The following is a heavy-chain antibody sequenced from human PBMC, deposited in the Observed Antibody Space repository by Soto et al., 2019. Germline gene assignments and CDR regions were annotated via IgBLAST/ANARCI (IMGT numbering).Heavy chain of an antibody. V-gene: IGHV3-21*01. J-gene: IGHJ6*02. CDR3: ARVLGHSSSWYHYYYGMDV. D-gene: IGHD6-13*01. CDR1: GFTFSSYS. Sequence: EVQLVESGGGLVKPGGSLRLSCAASGFTFSSYSMNWVRQAPGKGLEWVSSISSSSSYIYYADSVKGRFTISRDNAKNSLYRQMNSLRAEDTAVYYCARVLGHSSSWYHYYYGMDVWGQGTTVTVSS. CDR2: ISSSSSYI.